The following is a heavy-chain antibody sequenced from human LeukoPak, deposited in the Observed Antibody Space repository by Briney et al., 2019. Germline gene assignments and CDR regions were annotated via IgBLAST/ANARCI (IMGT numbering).Heavy chain of an antibody. V-gene: IGHV1-2*02. CDR3: AAAGYCSSTSCYPDYYYMDV. D-gene: IGHD2-2*01. J-gene: IGHJ6*03. CDR1: GYTFTGYY. CDR2: INPNSGGT. Sequence: ASVKVSCKASGYTFTGYYMHWVRQAPGQGLEWMGWINPNSGGTNYAQKFQGRVTMTRDTSISTAYMELSRLRSDDTAVYYCAAAGYCSSTSCYPDYYYMDVWGKGTTVTVSS.